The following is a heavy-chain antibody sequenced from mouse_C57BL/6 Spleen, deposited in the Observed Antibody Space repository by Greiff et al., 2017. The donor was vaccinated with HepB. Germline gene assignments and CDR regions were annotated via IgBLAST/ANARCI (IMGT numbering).Heavy chain of an antibody. D-gene: IGHD2-3*01. CDR3: ARRNGYYGAYYAMDY. CDR2: IDPSDSYT. Sequence: QVQLQQPGAELVMPGASVKLSCKASSYTFTSYWMHWVKQRPGQGLEWIGEIDPSDSYTNYNQKFKGKSTLTVDKSSSTAYMQLSSLTSEDSAVYYCARRNGYYGAYYAMDYWGQGTSVTVSS. CDR1: SYTFTSYW. V-gene: IGHV1-69*01. J-gene: IGHJ4*01.